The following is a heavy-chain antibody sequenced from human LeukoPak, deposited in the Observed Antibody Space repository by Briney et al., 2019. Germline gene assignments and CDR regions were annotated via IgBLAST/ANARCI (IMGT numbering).Heavy chain of an antibody. CDR2: IKQDGSEK. CDR1: GFTFSSYW. V-gene: IGHV3-7*01. CDR3: ARDRVGATRSDAFDI. D-gene: IGHD1-26*01. Sequence: GGSLRLSCAASGFTFSSYWMSWVRQAPGKGLEWVANIKQDGSEKYYVDSVKGRFTISRDNSKNTLYLQMNSLRAEDTAVYYCARDRVGATRSDAFDIWGQGTMVTVSS. J-gene: IGHJ3*02.